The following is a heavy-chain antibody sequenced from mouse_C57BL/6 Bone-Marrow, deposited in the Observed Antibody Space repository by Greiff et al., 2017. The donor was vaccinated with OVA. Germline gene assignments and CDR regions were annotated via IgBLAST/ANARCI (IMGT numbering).Heavy chain of an antibody. CDR2: IYPGGGYT. D-gene: IGHD1-1*01. V-gene: IGHV1-63*01. CDR3: ASRSKGDY. CDR1: GYTFTNYW. J-gene: IGHJ2*01. Sequence: QVQLKESGAELVRPGTSVKMSCKASGYTFTNYWIGWAKQRPGHGLEWIGDIYPGGGYTNYNEKFKGKATLTADKSSSTAYMQFSSLTSEDSAIYYCASRSKGDYWGQGTTLTVSS.